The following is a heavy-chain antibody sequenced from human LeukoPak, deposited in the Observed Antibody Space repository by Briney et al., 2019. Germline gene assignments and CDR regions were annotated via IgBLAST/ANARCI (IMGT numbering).Heavy chain of an antibody. CDR3: ARGRFNYFDSNGHGAFDI. J-gene: IGHJ3*02. CDR1: GYTFTGYY. D-gene: IGHD3-22*01. Sequence: GASVKVSCKASGYTFTGYYMHWVRQAPGQGLEWMGWINPNSGGTNYAQKFQGRVTMTRDTSINTAYMELSSLRSDDTAVYYCARGRFNYFDSNGHGAFDIWGQGTMVTVSS. CDR2: INPNSGGT. V-gene: IGHV1-2*02.